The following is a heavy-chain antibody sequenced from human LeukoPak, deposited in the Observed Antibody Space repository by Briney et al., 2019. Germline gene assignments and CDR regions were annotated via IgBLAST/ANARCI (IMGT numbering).Heavy chain of an antibody. D-gene: IGHD6-13*01. CDR3: AKCRAAAGPLVAFDI. J-gene: IGHJ3*02. CDR2: IYPGDSDT. CDR1: GYSFTSYW. V-gene: IGHV5-51*01. Sequence: GESLKISCKGSGYSFTSYWIGWVRQMPGKGRAWMGIIYPGDSDTRYSPSFQGQVTISADKSISTAYLQWSSLKASDTAMYYCAKCRAAAGPLVAFDIWGQGTMVTVSS.